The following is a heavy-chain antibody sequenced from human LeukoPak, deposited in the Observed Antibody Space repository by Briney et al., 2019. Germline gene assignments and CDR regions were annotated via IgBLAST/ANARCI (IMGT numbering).Heavy chain of an antibody. D-gene: IGHD3-22*01. CDR2: IYSGGST. CDR1: GFTVSSNY. Sequence: QPGGSLRLSCAASGFTVSSNYMSWVRQAPGKGLERVSVIYSGGSTYYADSVKGRFTISRDNAKNSLYLQMNSLRAEDTAVYYCARYYYDSSGYSEGYYYYGMDVWGQGTTVTVSS. J-gene: IGHJ6*02. V-gene: IGHV3-53*01. CDR3: ARYYYDSSGYSEGYYYYGMDV.